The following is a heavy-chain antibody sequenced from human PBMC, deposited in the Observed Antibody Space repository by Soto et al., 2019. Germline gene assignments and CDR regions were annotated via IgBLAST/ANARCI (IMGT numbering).Heavy chain of an antibody. V-gene: IGHV3-30*18. J-gene: IGHJ6*02. CDR3: AKDMKQQLTYGMDV. CDR1: GITFSSYG. Sequence: PGGSLRLSCAASGITFSSYGMHWVRQAPGKGLEWVAVISCDGSKEYYADSVKGRFTISRDNSKNTLYLQMNSLRTEDTAVYYCAKDMKQQLTYGMDVWGRGTTVTVSS. D-gene: IGHD6-13*01. CDR2: ISCDGSKE.